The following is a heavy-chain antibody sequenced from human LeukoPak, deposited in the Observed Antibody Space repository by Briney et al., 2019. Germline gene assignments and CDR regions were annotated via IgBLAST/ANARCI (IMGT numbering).Heavy chain of an antibody. V-gene: IGHV4-28*01. J-gene: IGHJ4*02. CDR3: ARKENVYYYFDY. D-gene: IGHD3-10*01. Sequence: TSDTLSLTCAVSGYSITSSSWWGWIRQPPGKGLEWIGYIYHSGTTYYNPSLQSRVTMSVDTSKNQFSLKLSSVTAVDTAVYYCARKENVYYYFDYWGQGTLVTVSP. CDR1: GYSITSSSW. CDR2: IYHSGTT.